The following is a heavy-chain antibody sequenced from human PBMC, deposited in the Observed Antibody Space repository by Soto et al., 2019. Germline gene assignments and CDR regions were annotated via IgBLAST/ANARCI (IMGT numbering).Heavy chain of an antibody. CDR2: MSPSSGDT. CDR3: ARGVDAGVDY. V-gene: IGHV1-8*01. D-gene: IGHD3-10*01. J-gene: IGHJ4*02. CDR1: GYTFANYD. Sequence: QVQLVQSGAEVKEPGASVKVSCRASGYTFANYDINWLRQAAGQGLEWMGWMSPSSGDTGYAQKFQGRVTMTRDTSINTAYVEPSSLRSEDTALYYCARGVDAGVDYWGQGTLVTVSS.